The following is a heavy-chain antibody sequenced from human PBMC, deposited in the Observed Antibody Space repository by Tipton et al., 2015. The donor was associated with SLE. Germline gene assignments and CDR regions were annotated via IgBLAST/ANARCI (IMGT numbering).Heavy chain of an antibody. CDR3: ARDRDGDFGDAFDI. CDR2: IHDSGST. Sequence: GLVKPSGTLSLTCAVSGGSISTYYWSWIRQSPGKGLEWIGQIHDSGSTNYNPSLKSRVTISVDTSKNQFSLKLTSVTAADTAVYYCARDRDGDFGDAFDIWGQGSMVTVSS. CDR1: GGSISTYY. V-gene: IGHV4-59*01. D-gene: IGHD4-17*01. J-gene: IGHJ3*02.